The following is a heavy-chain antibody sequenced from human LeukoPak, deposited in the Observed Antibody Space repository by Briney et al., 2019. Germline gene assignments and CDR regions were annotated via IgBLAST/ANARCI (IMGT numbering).Heavy chain of an antibody. CDR3: ARDVAYSLGLIWLDP. CDR1: GYSFGGYY. Sequence: ASVKVSCKTSGYSFGGYYIHWVRQAPGQGLEWMGRINPNSANTKYAQKFQGRVTMTRDTSTNTVFMELSSLRSDDTAVYYCARDVAYSLGLIWLDPWGQGTLVSVSS. J-gene: IGHJ5*02. CDR2: INPNSANT. D-gene: IGHD5-18*01. V-gene: IGHV1-2*06.